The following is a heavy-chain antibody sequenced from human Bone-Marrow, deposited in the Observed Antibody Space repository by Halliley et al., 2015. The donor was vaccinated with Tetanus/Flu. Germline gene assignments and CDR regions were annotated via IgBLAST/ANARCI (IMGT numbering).Heavy chain of an antibody. CDR1: GYTLSDYW. V-gene: IGHV5-10-1*01. J-gene: IGHJ4*02. D-gene: IGHD4-17*01. CDR3: ARHRANGDADS. Sequence: EVQLVQSGTEVKKPGESLMISCKASGYTLSDYWISWVRQLPGKGLEWMGRIHPSDSFTNYSPSFQGHVTISADGSINTAYLQWGSLRAAGTAIYYCARHRANGDADSWGQGTLVSVSS. CDR2: IHPSDSFT.